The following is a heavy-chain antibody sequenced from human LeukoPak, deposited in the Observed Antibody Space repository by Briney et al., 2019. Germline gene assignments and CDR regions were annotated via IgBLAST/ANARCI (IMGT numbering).Heavy chain of an antibody. J-gene: IGHJ3*02. V-gene: IGHV3-23*01. CDR2: ISGSGGST. CDR1: GFTFSSYA. CDR3: AKDRGSSWNHPDAFDI. Sequence: GGSLRLSCAASGFTFSSYAMSWVRQAPGKGLEWASAISGSGGSTYYADSVKGRFTISRDNSKNTLYLQMNSLRAEDTAVYYCAKDRGSSWNHPDAFDIWGQGTMVTVSS. D-gene: IGHD6-13*01.